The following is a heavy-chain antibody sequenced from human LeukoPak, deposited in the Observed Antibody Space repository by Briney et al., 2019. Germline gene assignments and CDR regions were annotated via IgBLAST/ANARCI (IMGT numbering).Heavy chain of an antibody. J-gene: IGHJ4*02. CDR3: AWQTKFDFWRMDY. Sequence: GSLRLSCAASGFGFTAAWMSWVRQAPGKGPEWVGRIKSKGGGETTDYAATVKGRFTISRDDSKNTLYLQMDGLKTEDTAVCYCAWQTKFDFWRMDYWGLGTLVTVSS. D-gene: IGHD3-3*01. CDR1: GFGFTAAW. V-gene: IGHV3-15*01. CDR2: IKSKGGGETT.